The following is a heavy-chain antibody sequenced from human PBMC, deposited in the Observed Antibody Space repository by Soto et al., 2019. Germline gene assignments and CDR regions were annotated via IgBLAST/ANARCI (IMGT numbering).Heavy chain of an antibody. J-gene: IGHJ4*02. Sequence: EVQLVESGGGLIQPGGSLRLSCAVSGFTVSNNYMSWVRQAPGKGLEGVSVIYSGGYTAYGDSVKGRFTISRDNSKNTHFIQSDSRGPDGTAGFYWATQPGGGGYWGQGTLVTVSS. CDR2: IYSGGYT. V-gene: IGHV3-53*01. D-gene: IGHD2-2*01. CDR1: GFTVSNNY. CDR3: ATQPGGGGY.